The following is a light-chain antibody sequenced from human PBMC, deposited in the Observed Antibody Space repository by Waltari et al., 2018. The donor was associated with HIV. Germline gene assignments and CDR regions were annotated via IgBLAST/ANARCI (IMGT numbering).Light chain of an antibody. V-gene: IGKV4-1*01. CDR1: QSVLYNSNNKNY. J-gene: IGKJ4*01. CDR2: WAS. Sequence: DIVMTQSPDSLAVSLGERATINCKSSQSVLYNSNNKNYLAWYQQKPGQPPTLLIYWASTRESGVPDRFSGSGSGTDFTLTISSLQAEDVALYYCQQYYTLRSTFGGGTKIEI. CDR3: QQYYTLRST.